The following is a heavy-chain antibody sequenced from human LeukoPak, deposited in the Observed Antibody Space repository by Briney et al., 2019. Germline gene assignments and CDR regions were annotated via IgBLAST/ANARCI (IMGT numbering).Heavy chain of an antibody. CDR3: ASGRAVQLEHWFDP. CDR1: GGTFSSYA. D-gene: IGHD1-1*01. V-gene: IGHV1-69*13. CDR2: IIPIFGTA. J-gene: IGHJ5*02. Sequence: SVKVSCKASGGTFSSYAISWVRQAPGQGLEWMGGIIPIFGTANYAQKFQGRVTITADESTSTAYMELSSLRSEDTAVYYCASGRAVQLEHWFDPWGQGALVTVSS.